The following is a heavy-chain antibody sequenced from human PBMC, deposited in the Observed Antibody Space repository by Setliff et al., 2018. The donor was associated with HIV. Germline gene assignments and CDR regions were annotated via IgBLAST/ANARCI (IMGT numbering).Heavy chain of an antibody. CDR3: ARERTQGYYYMDV. Sequence: PSETLSLTCTVSGGSINSYYWTWIRQPPGKGLEWIGYIYTSGTTKYIPSLKSRVTISIDTSKNQFSLKLISVTAADTAVYYCARERTQGYYYMDVWGKGTTVTVSS. CDR1: GGSINSYY. J-gene: IGHJ6*03. V-gene: IGHV4-4*09. CDR2: IYTSGTT.